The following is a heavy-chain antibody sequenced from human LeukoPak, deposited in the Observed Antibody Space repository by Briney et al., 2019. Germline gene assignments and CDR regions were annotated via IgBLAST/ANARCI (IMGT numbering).Heavy chain of an antibody. CDR3: ATDSSRRSRFDP. CDR2: ISGSGGST. D-gene: IGHD3-22*01. Sequence: GGSLRLSCAASGFTFSSYAMCWVRQAPGKGLEWVSAISGSGGSTYYADSVKGRFTISRDNSKNTLYLQMNSLRAEDTAVYYCATDSSRRSRFDPWGQGTLVTVPS. CDR1: GFTFSSYA. V-gene: IGHV3-23*01. J-gene: IGHJ5*02.